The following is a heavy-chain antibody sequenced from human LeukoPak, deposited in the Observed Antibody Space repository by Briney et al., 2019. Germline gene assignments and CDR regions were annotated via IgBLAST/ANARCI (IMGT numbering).Heavy chain of an antibody. J-gene: IGHJ4*02. CDR1: GFTFSSYA. CDR2: ISGSGGST. CDR3: AKDSLVVVPAAHPLDLD. Sequence: PGGSLRLSCAATGFTFSSYAMSWVRQAPGKGLEWVSAISGSGGSTYYADSVKGRFNISRDNSKNTLYLQMNSLRAEDTAVYYCAKDSLVVVPAAHPLDLDWGQGTLVTVSS. D-gene: IGHD2-2*01. V-gene: IGHV3-23*01.